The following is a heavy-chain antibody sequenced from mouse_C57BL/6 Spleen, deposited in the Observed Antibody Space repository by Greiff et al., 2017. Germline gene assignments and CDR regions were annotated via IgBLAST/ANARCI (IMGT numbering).Heavy chain of an antibody. CDR2: IYPGDGDT. CDR3: ARSGYSNYYAMDY. J-gene: IGHJ4*01. D-gene: IGHD2-5*01. V-gene: IGHV1-82*01. Sequence: VQLQQSGPELVKPGASVKISCKASGYAFSSPWMNWVKQRPGKGLEWIGRIYPGDGDTNYNGKFKGKATLTADKSSSTAYMQLSSLTSEDSAVYVCARSGYSNYYAMDYWGQGTSVTVSS. CDR1: GYAFSSPW.